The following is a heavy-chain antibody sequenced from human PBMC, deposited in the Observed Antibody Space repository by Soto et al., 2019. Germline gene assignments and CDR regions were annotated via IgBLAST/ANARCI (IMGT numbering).Heavy chain of an antibody. J-gene: IGHJ4*02. CDR2: IIPIFGTA. CDR1: GGTFSSYA. Sequence: ASVKVSCKASGGTFSSYAISWVRQAPGQGLEWMGGIIPIFGTANYAQKFQGRVTITADESTSTAYMELSSLRSEDTAVYYCARLEYYDSSGPFDYWGQGTLVTVSS. D-gene: IGHD3-22*01. CDR3: ARLEYYDSSGPFDY. V-gene: IGHV1-69*13.